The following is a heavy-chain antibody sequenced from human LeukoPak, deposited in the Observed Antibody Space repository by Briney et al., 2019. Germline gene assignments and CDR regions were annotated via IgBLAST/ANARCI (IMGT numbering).Heavy chain of an antibody. V-gene: IGHV1-2*02. Sequence: ASVKVSYKASGYTFTGYYIHWVRQAPGQGLEWMGWINPNSGDTHYAQKFKGRVTMTRDTSISTVYMELSSLRSDDTAVYYCARDPGYDSSGYYYGYFDYWGLGTLVTVSS. CDR3: ARDPGYDSSGYYYGYFDY. CDR2: INPNSGDT. CDR1: GYTFTGYY. D-gene: IGHD3-22*01. J-gene: IGHJ4*02.